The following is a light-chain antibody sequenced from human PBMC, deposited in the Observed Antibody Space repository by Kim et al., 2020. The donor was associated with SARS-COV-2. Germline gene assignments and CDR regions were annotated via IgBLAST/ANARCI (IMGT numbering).Light chain of an antibody. CDR1: QGISNY. J-gene: IGKJ1*01. V-gene: IGKV1-27*01. CDR2: AAS. Sequence: ASVGDKVTITCRASQGISNYLAWYQQKPGKVPKLRIYAASTLQSGVPSRFSGSGSGTDFTLTISSLQPEDVATYYCQKYNSAPRTFGQGTRVEIK. CDR3: QKYNSAPRT.